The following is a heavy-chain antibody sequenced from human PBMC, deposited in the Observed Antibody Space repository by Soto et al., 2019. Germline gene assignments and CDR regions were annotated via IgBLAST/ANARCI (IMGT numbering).Heavy chain of an antibody. CDR2: IYSGGST. Sequence: GSLRLSCGASGFTVSSNYMSWVRQAPGNGLEWVSVIYSGGSTYYADSVKGRFTISRDNSKNTLYLQMNSLRAEDTAVYYCARDLYGSGSFSSFDYGMDVWGQGTTVTVSS. CDR1: GFTVSSNY. D-gene: IGHD3-10*01. V-gene: IGHV3-53*01. CDR3: ARDLYGSGSFSSFDYGMDV. J-gene: IGHJ6*02.